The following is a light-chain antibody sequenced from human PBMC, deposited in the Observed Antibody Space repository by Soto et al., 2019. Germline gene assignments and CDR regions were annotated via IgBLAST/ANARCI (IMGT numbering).Light chain of an antibody. CDR1: STDIGYYNL. Sequence: QSALTQPASVSGSPGQSITISCTGTSTDIGYYNLVSWYQEHPGKVPKLIIHQVKKRPSGVSNRFSGSQSGNTASLTISGLQAEDEADYHCCSYAGSYTYVFGTGTKLTVL. CDR3: CSYAGSYTYV. CDR2: QVK. J-gene: IGLJ1*01. V-gene: IGLV2-23*02.